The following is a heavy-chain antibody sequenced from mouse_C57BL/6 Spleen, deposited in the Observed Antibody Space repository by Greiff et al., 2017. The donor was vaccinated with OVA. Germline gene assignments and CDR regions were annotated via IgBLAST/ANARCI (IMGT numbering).Heavy chain of an antibody. J-gene: IGHJ4*01. CDR3: AREGYGNFYYAMDY. Sequence: QVQLQQPGAELVMPGASVKLSCKASGYTFTSYWMHWVKQRPGQGLEWIGEIDPSDSYTNYNQKFKGKSTLTVDKSSSTAYMQLSSLTSEDSAVYYCAREGYGNFYYAMDYWGQGTSVTVSS. CDR1: GYTFTSYW. CDR2: IDPSDSYT. D-gene: IGHD2-1*01. V-gene: IGHV1-69*01.